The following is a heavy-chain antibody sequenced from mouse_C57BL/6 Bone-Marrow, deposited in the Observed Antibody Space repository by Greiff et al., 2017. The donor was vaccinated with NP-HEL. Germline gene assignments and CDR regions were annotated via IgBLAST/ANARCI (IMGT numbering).Heavy chain of an antibody. V-gene: IGHV5-12*01. J-gene: IGHJ1*03. CDR1: GFTFSDYY. CDR2: ISNGGGST. CDR3: ARRGITTVVVLDWYFDV. Sequence: EVQGVESGGGLVQPGGSLKLSCAASGFTFSDYYMYWVRQTPEKRLEWVAYISNGGGSTYSPDTVKGRFTISRDNAKNTLYLQMSRLKSEDTAMYYCARRGITTVVVLDWYFDVWGTGTTVTVSS. D-gene: IGHD1-1*01.